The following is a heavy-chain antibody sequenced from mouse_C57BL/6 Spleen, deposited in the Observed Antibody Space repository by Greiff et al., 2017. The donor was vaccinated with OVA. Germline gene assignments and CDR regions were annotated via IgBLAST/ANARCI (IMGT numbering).Heavy chain of an antibody. CDR1: GYTFTSYW. Sequence: EVQLQQSGTVLARPGASVKMSCKTSGYTFTSYWMHWVKQRPGQGLEWIGAIYPGNSDTSYNQKFKGKAKLTAVTSASTAYMELSSLTNEDSAVYYCTRRITTVSDWYFDVWGTGTTVTVSS. CDR2: IYPGNSDT. D-gene: IGHD1-1*01. J-gene: IGHJ1*03. V-gene: IGHV1-5*01. CDR3: TRRITTVSDWYFDV.